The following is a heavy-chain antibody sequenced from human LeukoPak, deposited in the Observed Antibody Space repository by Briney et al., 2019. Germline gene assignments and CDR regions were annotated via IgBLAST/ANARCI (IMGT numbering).Heavy chain of an antibody. CDR1: GYTLTELS. Sequence: ASVKVSCKVSGYTLTELSMHWVRQAPGKGLEWMGGIIPIFGTANYAQKFQGRVTITADESTSTAYMELSSLRSEDTAVYYCARGASDSYVDYWGQGTLVTVSS. CDR3: ARGASDSYVDY. V-gene: IGHV1-69*13. J-gene: IGHJ4*02. D-gene: IGHD2-15*01. CDR2: IIPIFGTA.